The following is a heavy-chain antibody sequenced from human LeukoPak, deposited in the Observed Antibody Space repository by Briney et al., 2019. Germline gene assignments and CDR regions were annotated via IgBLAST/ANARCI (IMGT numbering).Heavy chain of an antibody. CDR2: INPNSGGT. J-gene: IGHJ5*02. D-gene: IGHD3-10*01. CDR3: ARFGEQFDP. Sequence: ASVKVSCKASVYTFTGYYMHWVRQAPGQGLEWMGWINPNSGGTNYAQKFQGRVTMTRDTSISTAYMELSSLGSEDTAVYYCARFGEQFDPWGQGTLVTVSS. V-gene: IGHV1-2*02. CDR1: VYTFTGYY.